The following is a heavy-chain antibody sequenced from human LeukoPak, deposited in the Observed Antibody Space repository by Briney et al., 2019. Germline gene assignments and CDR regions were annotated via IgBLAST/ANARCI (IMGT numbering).Heavy chain of an antibody. CDR1: GYIFTSYW. CDR2: IYPGDSDT. Sequence: GASLQISCKGSGYIFTSYWIGWVRQLPGKGLEWMGIIYPGDSDTRYSPSFQGQVTISADKSISTAYLQWSSLKASDTAMYYCASTYSYGYTGSDYWGQGTLVTVSS. V-gene: IGHV5-51*01. CDR3: ASTYSYGYTGSDY. J-gene: IGHJ4*02. D-gene: IGHD5-18*01.